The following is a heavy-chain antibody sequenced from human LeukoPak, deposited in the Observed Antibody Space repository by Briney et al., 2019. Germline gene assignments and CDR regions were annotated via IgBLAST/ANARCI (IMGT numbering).Heavy chain of an antibody. J-gene: IGHJ3*02. D-gene: IGHD3-22*01. Sequence: GASVKVSCKASGGTFSSYAIGWVRQAPGQGLEWMGGIIPIFGTANYAQKFQGRVTITTDESTSTAYMELSSLRSEDTAVYYCARCLYYYDSSGYYCAFDIWGQGTMVTVSS. CDR3: ARCLYYYDSSGYYCAFDI. CDR1: GGTFSSYA. CDR2: IIPIFGTA. V-gene: IGHV1-69*05.